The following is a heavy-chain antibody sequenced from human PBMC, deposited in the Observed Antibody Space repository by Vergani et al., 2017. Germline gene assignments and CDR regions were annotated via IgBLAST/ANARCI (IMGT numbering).Heavy chain of an antibody. J-gene: IGHJ1*01. Sequence: EVHLAESGGGLVQPGGSLRLSCAASGFTFGDSYMAWIRLAPGKGLDWVASIKRDGTETFYVDSLKGRFTISRDNAKTTLYLQMNSLRDEDRGVYYCARIRGGSAPYLHYWGQGSLVTVAS. CDR1: GFTFGDSY. CDR2: IKRDGTET. D-gene: IGHD2-15*01. CDR3: ARIRGGSAPYLHY. V-gene: IGHV3-7*01.